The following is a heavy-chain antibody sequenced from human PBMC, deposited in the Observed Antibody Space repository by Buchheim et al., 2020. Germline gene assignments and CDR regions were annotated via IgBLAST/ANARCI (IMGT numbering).Heavy chain of an antibody. J-gene: IGHJ4*02. V-gene: IGHV3-30*03. CDR2: ISDDGTNN. CDR3: ARTDCGTTHCKHLQY. D-gene: IGHD2-21*01. CDR1: GFTFSTYA. Sequence: QVQLVESGGGVVQPGRSLRLSCAASGFTFSTYAMHWVRQAPGKGLEWLADISDDGTNNYYTDAVKGRFTISRDNSKNTVYLQVDSLTTEDTAAYYCARTDCGTTHCKHLQYWGLGTL.